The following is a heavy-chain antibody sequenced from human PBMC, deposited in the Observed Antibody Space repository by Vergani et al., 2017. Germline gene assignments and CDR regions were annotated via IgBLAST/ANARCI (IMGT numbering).Heavy chain of an antibody. Sequence: QVQLQESGPGLVKPSQTLSLTCTVSGGSISSGGYYWSWIRQHPGKGLEWIGYIYYSGSTYYNPSLKSRVTISVDTSNNKVSLKLSSVTAADPAVYYCARGGGRYCSSTSCYYYGMDVWGQGTTVTVSS. CDR1: GGSISSGGYY. CDR3: ARGGGRYCSSTSCYYYGMDV. CDR2: IYYSGST. J-gene: IGHJ6*02. V-gene: IGHV4-31*03. D-gene: IGHD2-2*01.